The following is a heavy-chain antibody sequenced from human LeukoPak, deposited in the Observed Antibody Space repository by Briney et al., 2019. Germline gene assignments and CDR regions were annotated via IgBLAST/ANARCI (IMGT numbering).Heavy chain of an antibody. CDR1: GYTFTGYY. CDR3: ARDLAMYSPDLDY. J-gene: IGHJ4*02. V-gene: IGHV1-2*02. Sequence: ASVKVSCKASGYTFTGYYMHWVRQAPGQGLEWMGWINPDSGATNYAQRFQGRVTMTRDTSISTAYMEVSRLRSDDTAVFYCARDLAMYSPDLDYWGQGTLVTVSS. CDR2: INPDSGAT. D-gene: IGHD1-26*01.